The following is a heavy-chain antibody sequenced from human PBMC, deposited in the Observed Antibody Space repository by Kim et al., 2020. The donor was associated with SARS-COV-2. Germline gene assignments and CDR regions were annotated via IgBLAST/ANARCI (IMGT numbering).Heavy chain of an antibody. D-gene: IGHD5-18*01. V-gene: IGHV3-23*01. Sequence: GGSLRLSCAASGFTFSSYAMSWVRQAPGKGLEWVSAISGSGGSTYYADSVKGRFTISRDNSKNTLYLQMNSLRAEDTAVYYCAKDSGDTAMVTAMADGYNPFFFDYWGQGTLVTVSS. CDR3: AKDSGDTAMVTAMADGYNPFFFDY. CDR1: GFTFSSYA. CDR2: ISGSGGST. J-gene: IGHJ4*02.